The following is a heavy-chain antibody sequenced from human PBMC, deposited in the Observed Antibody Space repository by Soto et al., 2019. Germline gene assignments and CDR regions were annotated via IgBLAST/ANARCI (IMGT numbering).Heavy chain of an antibody. CDR1: GFTFSSYS. CDR3: ARAGGVDTAMVPFDY. D-gene: IGHD5-18*01. CDR2: ISSSSSYI. J-gene: IGHJ4*02. V-gene: IGHV3-21*01. Sequence: EVQLVESGGGLVKPGGSLRLSCAASGFTFSSYSMNWVRQAPGKGLEWVSSISSSSSYIYYADSVKGRFTISRDNAKNSLYLQMNSLRAEDTAVYYCARAGGVDTAMVPFDYWGQGTLVTVSS.